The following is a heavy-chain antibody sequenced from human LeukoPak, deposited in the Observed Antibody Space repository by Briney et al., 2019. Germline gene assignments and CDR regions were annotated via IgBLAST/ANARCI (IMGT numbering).Heavy chain of an antibody. V-gene: IGHV1-69*05. CDR2: IIPIFGTA. J-gene: IGHJ4*02. Sequence: GASVKVSCKASGGTFSSYAISWVRQAPGQGLEWMGRIIPIFGTANYAQKFQGRVTITTDESTSTAYMELRSLRSDDTAVYYCARDRRLVSNYYDSSGYYHGYWGQGTLVAVSS. CDR1: GGTFSSYA. D-gene: IGHD3-22*01. CDR3: ARDRRLVSNYYDSSGYYHGY.